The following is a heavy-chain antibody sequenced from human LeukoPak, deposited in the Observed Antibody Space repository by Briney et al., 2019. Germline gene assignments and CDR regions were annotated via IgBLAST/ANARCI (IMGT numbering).Heavy chain of an antibody. CDR3: ARLISPRYYGMDV. V-gene: IGHV3-33*01. CDR1: GFTFSNYG. D-gene: IGHD3-16*01. J-gene: IGHJ6*02. CDR2: ISYDGSNK. Sequence: PGRSLRLSCAASGFTFSNYGMHWVRQAPGKGLEWVAVISYDGSNKYYTDSVKGRFTISRDNSKNTLYLQMDSLRAEDTAVYYCARLISPRYYGMDVWGQGTTVTVSS.